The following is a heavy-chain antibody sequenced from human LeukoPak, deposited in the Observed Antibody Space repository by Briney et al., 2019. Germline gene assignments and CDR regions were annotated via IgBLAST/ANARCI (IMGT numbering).Heavy chain of an antibody. D-gene: IGHD1-26*01. CDR3: ARTGGSFYFYYYMDV. CDR1: GGSIRSSSYN. V-gene: IGHV4-39*07. Sequence: SETLSLTCTVSGGSIRSSSYNWGWIRQPPGKGLEWIGSIQYTGTTYYNPSLKSRVTISVDTSKNQFFLRLSSVTAADTALYYCARTGGSFYFYYYMDVWGKGTTVTVSS. J-gene: IGHJ6*03. CDR2: IQYTGTT.